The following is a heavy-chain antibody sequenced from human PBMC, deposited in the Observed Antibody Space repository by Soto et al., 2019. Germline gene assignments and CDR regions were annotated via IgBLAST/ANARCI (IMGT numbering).Heavy chain of an antibody. CDR3: ARDLHGGGAFDF. Sequence: GGSLRLSCAASGFTFSTYWMSWVRQAPGKGLEWVANIKEDGSEKYYVDSVKGRFTISRDNGKNSLYLQMNSLRAEDTAVYFCARDLHGGGAFDFWGQGTPVTVSS. CDR1: GFTFSTYW. D-gene: IGHD2-15*01. CDR2: IKEDGSEK. V-gene: IGHV3-7*03. J-gene: IGHJ4*02.